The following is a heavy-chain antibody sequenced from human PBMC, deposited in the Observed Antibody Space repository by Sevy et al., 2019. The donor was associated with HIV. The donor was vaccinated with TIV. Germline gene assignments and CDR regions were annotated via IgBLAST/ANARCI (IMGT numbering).Heavy chain of an antibody. CDR3: ARDNRFHSSSTSCYSSYYFDY. Sequence: GGSLRLSCAASGFTFSSYSMNWVRQAPGKGLEWVSSISSSSSYIYYADSVKGRFTISRDNAKNSLYLQMNSLRAEDTAVYYCARDNRFHSSSTSCYSSYYFDYWGQGTLVTVSS. CDR2: ISSSSSYI. V-gene: IGHV3-21*01. CDR1: GFTFSSYS. J-gene: IGHJ4*02. D-gene: IGHD2-2*01.